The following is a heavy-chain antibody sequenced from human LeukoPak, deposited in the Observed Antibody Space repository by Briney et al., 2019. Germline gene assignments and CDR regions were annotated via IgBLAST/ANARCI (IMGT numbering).Heavy chain of an antibody. Sequence: GASVKVSCKASGYTFTGYFIHWVRQAPGQGLEWMGWINPNSGGTDYAQRFQGRVTMTRDTSISTAYMELSRLRSDDTAVYYCARARVSYASTEIDYWGQGTLVTVSS. V-gene: IGHV1-2*02. D-gene: IGHD2-2*01. CDR2: INPNSGGT. CDR1: GYTFTGYF. CDR3: ARARVSYASTEIDY. J-gene: IGHJ4*02.